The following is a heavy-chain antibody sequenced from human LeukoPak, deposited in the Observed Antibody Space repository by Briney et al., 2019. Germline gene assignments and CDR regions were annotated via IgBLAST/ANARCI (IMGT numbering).Heavy chain of an antibody. J-gene: IGHJ4*02. CDR1: GGSFSGYY. D-gene: IGHD2-15*01. V-gene: IGHV4-34*01. CDR2: INPGGST. CDR3: AREDCSGGACTNFDY. Sequence: PSETLPLTCAVYGGSFSGYYWSWIRQSPGKGLEWIGEINPGGSTNYNPSLESRLTISVDPSKNQFSLKLSSVTAADTAIYYCAREDCSGGACTNFDYWGQGTLVTVSS.